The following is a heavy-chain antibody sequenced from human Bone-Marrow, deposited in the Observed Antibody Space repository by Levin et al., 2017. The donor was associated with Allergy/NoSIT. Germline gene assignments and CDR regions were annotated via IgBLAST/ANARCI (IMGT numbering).Heavy chain of an antibody. V-gene: IGHV3-48*03. D-gene: IGHD3-3*01. CDR2: ISNTAFTI. Sequence: PGGSLRLSCATSGFTFGDYEMNWVRQAPGKGPEWISYISNTAFTINYADSVKGRFTISRDNARSSLSLHMTSLRAEDTAIYYCTRAHYDFWTGYSADYFDAWGQGVLVTVSS. CDR1: GFTFGDYE. J-gene: IGHJ4*02. CDR3: TRAHYDFWTGYSADYFDA.